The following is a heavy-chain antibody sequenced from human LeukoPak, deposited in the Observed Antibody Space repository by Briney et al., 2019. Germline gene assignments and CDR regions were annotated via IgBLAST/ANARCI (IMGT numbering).Heavy chain of an antibody. D-gene: IGHD3-22*01. Sequence: SETLSLTCTVSGGSISSSSYYWGWIRQPPGKGLEWIGSIYYSGSTYYNPSLKSRVTISVDTSKNQFSLKLSSVTAADTAVYYCARDSGPYDSSGYYSGDAFDIWGQGTMVTVSS. CDR1: GGSISSSSYY. V-gene: IGHV4-39*07. J-gene: IGHJ3*02. CDR3: ARDSGPYDSSGYYSGDAFDI. CDR2: IYYSGST.